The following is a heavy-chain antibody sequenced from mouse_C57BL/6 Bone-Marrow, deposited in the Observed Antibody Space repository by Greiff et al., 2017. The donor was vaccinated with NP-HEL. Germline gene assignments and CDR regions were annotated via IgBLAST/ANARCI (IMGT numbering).Heavy chain of an antibody. CDR1: GYTFTSYG. CDR3: ARRDYGSSYAWFAY. Sequence: QVQLQQSGAELARPGASVKLSCKASGYTFTSYGISWVKQRTGQGLEWIGEIYPRSGNTYYNEKFKGQAPLTADKSSSTAYMELRMLTSEDSAVYFCARRDYGSSYAWFAYGGQGTLVTVSA. D-gene: IGHD1-1*01. J-gene: IGHJ3*01. CDR2: IYPRSGNT. V-gene: IGHV1-81*01.